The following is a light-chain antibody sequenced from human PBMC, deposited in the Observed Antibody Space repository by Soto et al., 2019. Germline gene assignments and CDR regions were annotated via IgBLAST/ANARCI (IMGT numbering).Light chain of an antibody. J-gene: IGKJ3*01. Sequence: EIVLTQSPGTLSLSPGERATLSCRASQSVSSSYLAWYQQKPGQAPRLLIYGASSRATGIPDRFSGSGSGTDFTLTISRLEPEDFAVYDCQQYGSSLLFTFGPGTKVYIK. CDR3: QQYGSSLLFT. CDR1: QSVSSSY. CDR2: GAS. V-gene: IGKV3-20*01.